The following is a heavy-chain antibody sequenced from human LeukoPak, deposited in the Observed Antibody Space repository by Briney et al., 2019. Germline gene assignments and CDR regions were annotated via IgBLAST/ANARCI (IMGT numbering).Heavy chain of an antibody. D-gene: IGHD3-3*01. CDR3: AKVYNDFWSGSGYFDN. V-gene: IGHV3-23*01. CDR1: GFIFNTYA. Sequence: PGGSLRLSCAASGFIFNTYAMSWVRQSPRKGLEWVSAISGGAGTTYYADSVKGRFTVPRDNSKNTMYLQMNSLRAEDTAVYYCAKVYNDFWSGSGYFDNWGQGTLVTVSS. J-gene: IGHJ4*02. CDR2: ISGGAGTT.